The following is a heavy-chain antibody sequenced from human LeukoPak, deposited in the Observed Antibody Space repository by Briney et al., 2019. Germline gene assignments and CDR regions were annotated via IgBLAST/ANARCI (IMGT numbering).Heavy chain of an antibody. CDR3: ARVESSSWSVDY. Sequence: PGGSLRLSCAASGFTFSIYSMNWVRPAPGKGLEWVSSISSSSSYIYYADSMKGRFTISRDNAKNSLYLHMNSLRADDTAVYYCARVESSSWSVDYWGQGTLVSVSS. CDR2: ISSSSSYI. CDR1: GFTFSIYS. J-gene: IGHJ4*02. D-gene: IGHD6-13*01. V-gene: IGHV3-21*01.